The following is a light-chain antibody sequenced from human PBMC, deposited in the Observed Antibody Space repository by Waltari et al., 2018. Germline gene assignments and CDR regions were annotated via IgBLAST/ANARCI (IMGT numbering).Light chain of an antibody. CDR2: WAS. CDR3: HQYYIPPLT. CDR1: QSVLPTTNRKTY. Sequence: DIVMTQSPDSLAVSLGERATITCKSSQSVLPTTNRKTYIVWYQQKPGKTPRLLINWASTRASGVPDRFSGSGSGTDFTLTVSSLQAEDVAVYYCHQYYIPPLTFGQGTRLEIK. J-gene: IGKJ5*01. V-gene: IGKV4-1*01.